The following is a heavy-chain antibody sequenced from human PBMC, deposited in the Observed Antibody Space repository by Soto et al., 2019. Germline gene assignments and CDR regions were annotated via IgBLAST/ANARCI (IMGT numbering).Heavy chain of an antibody. D-gene: IGHD3-10*01. CDR1: GFTFSSYY. Sequence: GGSLRLSCDGSGFTFSSYYMHWVRQTPFRGLEWLALISYDGTRSLYADSVKGRVATSRDESKNTMYLKMNRLRVEDTAVDYCARDTFYQGSETYGQTYTDLGMDAWGQWTTVAFSS. CDR2: ISYDGTRS. V-gene: IGHV3-30*09. J-gene: IGHJ6*02. CDR3: ARDTFYQGSETYGQTYTDLGMDA.